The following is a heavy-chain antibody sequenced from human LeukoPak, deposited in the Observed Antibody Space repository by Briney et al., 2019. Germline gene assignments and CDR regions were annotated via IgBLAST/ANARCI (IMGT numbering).Heavy chain of an antibody. Sequence: GGSLRLSCAASGFTFSSYAMSWVRQAPGKGLEWVSAISGSGGSTYYADSVKGRFTISRDNSKNTLYLQMNSLRAEDTAVYYCARDLEVATSPFDYWGQGTLVTVSS. V-gene: IGHV3-23*01. CDR1: GFTFSSYA. D-gene: IGHD5-12*01. CDR2: ISGSGGST. CDR3: ARDLEVATSPFDY. J-gene: IGHJ4*02.